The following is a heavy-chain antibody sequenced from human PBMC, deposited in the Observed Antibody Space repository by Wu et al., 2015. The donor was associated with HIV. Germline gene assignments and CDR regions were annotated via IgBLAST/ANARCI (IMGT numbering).Heavy chain of an antibody. Sequence: QIQLVQSGAEVKKPGASVKVSCKASGYSFSDYHIHWVRQAPGQGLEWMGWINQNGGGATHVQKFQGRVAMTRDTSISTAYMELSRLRSDDTAVYYCARKGRYCSSTSCYMIDPWGQGTLVTVSS. J-gene: IGHJ5*02. V-gene: IGHV1-2*02. D-gene: IGHD2-2*02. CDR2: INQNGGGA. CDR3: ARKGRYCSSTSCYMIDP. CDR1: GYSFSDYH.